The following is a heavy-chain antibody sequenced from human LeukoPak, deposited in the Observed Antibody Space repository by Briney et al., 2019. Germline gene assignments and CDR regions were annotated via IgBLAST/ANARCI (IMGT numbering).Heavy chain of an antibody. CDR2: IFPSGGEI. Sequence: GGSLRLSCAASGFTFSIYSMNWVRQPPGKGLEWVSSIFPSGGEIHYADSVRGRFTISRDNSKSTLSLQMNSLRAEDTAIYYCATYRQVLLPFESWGQGTLVTVSS. D-gene: IGHD2-8*02. V-gene: IGHV3-21*04. CDR1: GFTFSIYS. J-gene: IGHJ4*02. CDR3: ATYRQVLLPFES.